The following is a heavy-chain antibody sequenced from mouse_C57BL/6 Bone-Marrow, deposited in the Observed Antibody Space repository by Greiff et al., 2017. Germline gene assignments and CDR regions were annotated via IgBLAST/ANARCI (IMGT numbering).Heavy chain of an antibody. Sequence: EVQRVESGGDLVKPGGSLKLSCAASGFTFSSYGMSWVRQTPDKRLEWVATISSGGSYTYYPDSVKGRFTISRDNAKNTLYLQMSSLKSEDTAMDYCARRGSTMVTNYYAMDYWGQGTSVTVSS. J-gene: IGHJ4*01. CDR2: ISSGGSYT. CDR1: GFTFSSYG. V-gene: IGHV5-6*01. CDR3: ARRGSTMVTNYYAMDY. D-gene: IGHD2-2*01.